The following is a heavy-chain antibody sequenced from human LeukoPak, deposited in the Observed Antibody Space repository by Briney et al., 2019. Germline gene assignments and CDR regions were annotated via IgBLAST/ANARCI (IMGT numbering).Heavy chain of an antibody. Sequence: ASVKVSCKASGYTFTGYYMHWVRQAPGQGLEWMGWNNPNSGGTNHAQKFEGRVTMTRDTYISTAYMELSRLRSDDTAVYYCARGGSYGNYYYYMDVWGKGTTVTVSS. CDR2: NNPNSGGT. J-gene: IGHJ6*03. CDR1: GYTFTGYY. CDR3: ARGGSYGNYYYYMDV. D-gene: IGHD1-26*01. V-gene: IGHV1-2*02.